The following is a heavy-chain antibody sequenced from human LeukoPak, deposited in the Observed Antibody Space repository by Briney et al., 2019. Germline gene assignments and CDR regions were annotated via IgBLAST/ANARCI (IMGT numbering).Heavy chain of an antibody. Sequence: PSETLSLTCTVSGGSISSGTFYWGWIRQPPGKGLEWIGSVYYNGITYYNPSLTSRVTMSVDTSRTQFSLKLNSVTAADTAVYYCARLETLAARRVEWGQGAPVTVSS. V-gene: IGHV4-39*01. D-gene: IGHD6-6*01. CDR1: GGSISSGTFY. J-gene: IGHJ4*02. CDR2: VYYNGIT. CDR3: ARLETLAARRVE.